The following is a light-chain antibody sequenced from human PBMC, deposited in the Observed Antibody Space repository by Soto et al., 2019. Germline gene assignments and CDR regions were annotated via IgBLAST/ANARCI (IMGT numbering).Light chain of an antibody. CDR1: QSVSSSY. J-gene: IGKJ1*01. V-gene: IGKV3-15*01. CDR3: QQYNNWPT. CDR2: GAS. Sequence: EIVLTQSPGTLSLSPGERATLSWRASQSVSSSYLAWYQQKPGQAPRLLIYGASTRATGIPARFSGSGSGTEFTLTISSLQSEDFAVYYCQQYNNWPTFGQGTKVDIK.